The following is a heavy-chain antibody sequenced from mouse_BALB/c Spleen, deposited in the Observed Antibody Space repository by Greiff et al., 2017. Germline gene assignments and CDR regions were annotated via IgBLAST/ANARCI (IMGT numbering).Heavy chain of an antibody. Sequence: DVKLVESGGGLVQPGGSLKLSCAASGFTFSSYTMSWVRQTPEKRLEWVAYISNGGGSTYYPDTVKGRFTISRDNAKNTLYLQMSSLKSEDTAMYYCARPYYYAMDYWGQGTSVTGSS. CDR2: ISNGGGST. CDR1: GFTFSSYT. J-gene: IGHJ4*01. CDR3: ARPYYYAMDY. V-gene: IGHV5-12-2*01.